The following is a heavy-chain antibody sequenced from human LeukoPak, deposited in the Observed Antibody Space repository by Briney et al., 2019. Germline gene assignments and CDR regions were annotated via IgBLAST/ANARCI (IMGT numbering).Heavy chain of an antibody. CDR3: ARTGGTIDY. J-gene: IGHJ4*02. CDR1: GGSISSGDYY. V-gene: IGHV4-30-4*01. CDR2: IYYSGST. D-gene: IGHD2-8*02. Sequence: PSETLSLTCTVSGGSISSGDYYWSWIRQPPGEGLEWIGYIYYSGSTYYNPSLKSRVTISVDTSKNQFSLKLNSVTAADTAVYYCARTGGTIDYWGQGTLVTVSS.